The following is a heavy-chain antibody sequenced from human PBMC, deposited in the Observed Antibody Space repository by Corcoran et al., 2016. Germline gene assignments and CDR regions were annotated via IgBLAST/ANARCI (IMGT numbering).Heavy chain of an antibody. Sequence: EVQLVQSGAEVKKPGESLKISCKGSGYSFTSYWIGWVRQMPGKGLEWMGIIYPGDSDTRYSPSFQGQGTISADKSISTAYLQWSSLKASDTAMYYCARFEYYDSSGYEYFQHWGQGTLVTVSS. J-gene: IGHJ1*01. V-gene: IGHV5-51*01. CDR3: ARFEYYDSSGYEYFQH. D-gene: IGHD3-22*01. CDR1: GYSFTSYW. CDR2: IYPGDSDT.